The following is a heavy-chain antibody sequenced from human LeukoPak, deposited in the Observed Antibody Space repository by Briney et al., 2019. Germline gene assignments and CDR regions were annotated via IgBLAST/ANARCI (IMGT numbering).Heavy chain of an antibody. J-gene: IGHJ3*02. CDR1: GDSFSTYY. D-gene: IGHD5-18*01. Sequence: PSETLSLTCTVSGDSFSTYYWSWMRQPPGKGLEWIGYVHYSGTTNYNPSLKSRVTISVDASKNQFSLKLTSLTAADTAVYYCARPGSGYTASGAFDIWGQGTMVTVSS. CDR2: VHYSGTT. CDR3: ARPGSGYTASGAFDI. V-gene: IGHV4-59*08.